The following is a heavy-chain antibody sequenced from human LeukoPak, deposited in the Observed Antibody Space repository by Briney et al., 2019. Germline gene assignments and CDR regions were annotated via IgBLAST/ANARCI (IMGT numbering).Heavy chain of an antibody. CDR1: GGSISSYY. J-gene: IGHJ5*02. Sequence: SETLSLTCTVSGGSISSYYWSWIRQPPGKGPEWIGYIYYSGSTNYNPSLKSRVTISVDTSKNQFSLKLSSVTAADTAVYYCARGRANWFDPWGQGTLVTVSS. CDR3: ARGRANWFDP. V-gene: IGHV4-59*01. CDR2: IYYSGST.